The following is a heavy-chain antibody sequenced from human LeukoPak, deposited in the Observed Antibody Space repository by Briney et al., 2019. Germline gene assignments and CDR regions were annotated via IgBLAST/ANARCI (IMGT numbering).Heavy chain of an antibody. CDR3: ARAFDP. V-gene: IGHV4-61*02. J-gene: IGHJ5*02. CDR1: GGSISSGSYY. CDR2: IFLSGST. Sequence: PSGTLSLTCSVSGGSISSGSYYWSWIRQPAGKGLEWIGRIFLSGSTYYNPSLKSRVTISVDTSKNQFSLKLSSVTAADTAVYYCARAFDPWGQGTLVTVSS.